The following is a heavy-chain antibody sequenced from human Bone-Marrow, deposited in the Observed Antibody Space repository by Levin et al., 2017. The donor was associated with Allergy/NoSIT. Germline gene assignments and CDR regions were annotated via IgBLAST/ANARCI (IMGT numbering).Heavy chain of an antibody. V-gene: IGHV3-30*09. J-gene: IGHJ6*02. CDR1: GFSFTNYA. D-gene: IGHD2-8*01. CDR2: ISYDGSEK. CDR3: ARDSGTNGDHYYGLDV. Sequence: SCEVSGFSFTNYAMHWVRQAPGKGLEWVAVISYDGSEKYYADSVKGRFAISRDNSKITLYLQMNSLRIEDTAVYYCARDSGTNGDHYYGLDVRGQGTTVTVSS.